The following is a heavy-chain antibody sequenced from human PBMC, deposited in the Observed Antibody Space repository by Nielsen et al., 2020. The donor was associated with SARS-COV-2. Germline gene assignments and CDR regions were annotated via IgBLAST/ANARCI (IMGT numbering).Heavy chain of an antibody. CDR2: INPNSGGT. Sequence: ASVKVSCKASGYTFTGYYMHWVRQAPGQGLEWMGRINPNSGGTNYAQKFQGRVTMTRDTSISTAYMELSRLRSDDTAVYYCARDLYGVTGWYFDYWGQGTLVTVSS. V-gene: IGHV1-2*06. D-gene: IGHD6-19*01. CDR1: GYTFTGYY. CDR3: ARDLYGVTGWYFDY. J-gene: IGHJ4*02.